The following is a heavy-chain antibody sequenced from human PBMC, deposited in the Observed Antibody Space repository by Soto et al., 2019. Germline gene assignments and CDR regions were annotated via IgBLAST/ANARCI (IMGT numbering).Heavy chain of an antibody. CDR2: IKGDGSDI. Sequence: GGSLTLSCAASGFTFSSSRMHWVRQVPGKGLVWVSHIKGDGSDISYAESVKGRFTVSRDNARDTLYLQMNNLRAEDTALYYCLTFGGPHLESRDYWGQGT. CDR1: GFTFSSSR. V-gene: IGHV3-74*01. J-gene: IGHJ4*02. CDR3: LTFGGPHLESRDY. D-gene: IGHD1-1*01.